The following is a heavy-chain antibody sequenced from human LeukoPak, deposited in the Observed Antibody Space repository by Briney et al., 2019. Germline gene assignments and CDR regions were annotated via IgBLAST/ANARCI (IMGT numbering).Heavy chain of an antibody. CDR3: ARIGSYDFWSGSKVYFDY. CDR1: GGSISSSSYY. Sequence: IPSETLSLTCTVSGGSISSSSYYWGWIRQPPGKGLEWIGSIYYSGSTYYTPSLKSRVTISVDTSKNQFSLKLSSVTAADTAVYYCARIGSYDFWSGSKVYFDYWGQGTLVTVSS. D-gene: IGHD3-3*01. J-gene: IGHJ4*02. V-gene: IGHV4-39*07. CDR2: IYYSGST.